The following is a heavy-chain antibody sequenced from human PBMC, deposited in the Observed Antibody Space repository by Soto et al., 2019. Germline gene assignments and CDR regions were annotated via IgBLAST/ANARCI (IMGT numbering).Heavy chain of an antibody. CDR1: GYTFTSYG. V-gene: IGHV1-18*01. D-gene: IGHD2-2*01. CDR3: ARVDPLVPAALYYYYYMDV. J-gene: IGHJ6*03. Sequence: ASVKVSCKASGYTFTSYGISWVRQAPGQGLEWMGWISAYNGNTNYAQKLQGRVTMTTDTSTSTAYMELRSLRSDDTAVYYCARVDPLVPAALYYYYYMDVWGKGTTVTV. CDR2: ISAYNGNT.